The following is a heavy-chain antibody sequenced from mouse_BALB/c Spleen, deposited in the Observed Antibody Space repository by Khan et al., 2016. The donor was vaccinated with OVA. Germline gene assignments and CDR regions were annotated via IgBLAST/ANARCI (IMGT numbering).Heavy chain of an antibody. V-gene: IGHV3-2*02. CDR3: SRGNGGDFDY. J-gene: IGHJ2*01. D-gene: IGHD2-1*01. CDR1: GYSITTYYA. CDR2: IRYSGYT. Sequence: EVQLQESGPGLVKPSQSLSLSCTATGYSITTYYAWYLIRQSPGNILEWMCFIRYSGYTKYNPSLKSRFSFTADTSKNQFFLQLKSVTTEDTARYCCSRGNGGDFDYWGQGTTLTVSS.